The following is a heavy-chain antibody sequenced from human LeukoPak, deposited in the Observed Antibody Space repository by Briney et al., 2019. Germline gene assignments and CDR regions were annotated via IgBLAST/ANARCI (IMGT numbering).Heavy chain of an antibody. V-gene: IGHV5-51*01. Sequence: GESLQISCQGSGYSFTSYWIGWVRQMPGKGLEWMGIIYPGDSDTRYSPSFQGQVTISADKSISTAYLQWSSLKASDTAMYYCARIMRMSVPAAIDYWGQGTLVTVSS. CDR2: IYPGDSDT. D-gene: IGHD2-2*01. CDR1: GYSFTSYW. CDR3: ARIMRMSVPAAIDY. J-gene: IGHJ4*02.